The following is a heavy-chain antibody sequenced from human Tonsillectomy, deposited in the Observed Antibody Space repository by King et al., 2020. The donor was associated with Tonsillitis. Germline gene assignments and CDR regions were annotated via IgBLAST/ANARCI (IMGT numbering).Heavy chain of an antibody. CDR1: GFTISSYS. CDR3: ARDNSLLWFGELFYFDY. CDR2: ISSSSSTI. Sequence: VQLVESGGGLVQPGGSLRLSCTASGFTISSYSMNWVRQSPGKGLEWVSYISSSSSTIYYADSVKGRFTISRDNAKNSLYLQMNSLRDEDTAVYYCARDNSLLWFGELFYFDYWGQGTLDTVSS. V-gene: IGHV3-48*02. D-gene: IGHD3-10*01. J-gene: IGHJ4*02.